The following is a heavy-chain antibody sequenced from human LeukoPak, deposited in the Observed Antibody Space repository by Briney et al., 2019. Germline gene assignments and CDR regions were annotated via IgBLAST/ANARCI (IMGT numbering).Heavy chain of an antibody. D-gene: IGHD6-6*01. J-gene: IGHJ5*01. CDR3: ARYPLAFDF. CDR2: IHHSGST. V-gene: IGHV4-59*02. CDR1: GDSVTNHQ. Sequence: SETLSLTCTVSGDSVTNHQWSWVRQPPGKGLEWIAYIHHSGSTNYNPSLKNRVTISMDTSKNQFSLRLISVTAADTAVYYCARYPLAFDFWGQRILVTVSS.